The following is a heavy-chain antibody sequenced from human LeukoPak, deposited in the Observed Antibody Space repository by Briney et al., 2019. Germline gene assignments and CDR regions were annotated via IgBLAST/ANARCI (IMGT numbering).Heavy chain of an antibody. Sequence: SETLSLTCTVSGGPISSSSYYWGWIRQPPGKGLEWIGSIYYSGSTYYNPSLKSRVTISVDTSKNQFSLKLSSVTAADTAVYYCARAESSSWEYYFDYWGQGTLVTVSS. CDR3: ARAESSSWEYYFDY. D-gene: IGHD6-13*01. J-gene: IGHJ4*02. V-gene: IGHV4-39*07. CDR1: GGPISSSSYY. CDR2: IYYSGST.